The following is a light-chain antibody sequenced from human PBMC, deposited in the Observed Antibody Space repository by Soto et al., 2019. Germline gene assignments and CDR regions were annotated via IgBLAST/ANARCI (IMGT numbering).Light chain of an antibody. V-gene: IGKV3-20*01. Sequence: EIVLTQSPGTLSLSPGERATLSCRASQSVSSSYLAWYQQKPGQAPRLLIYGASSRATGIPDRFSGSGSGTDFTLTISRLEREDFAVYYCQQCGSSPITFGQGTKLEIK. CDR3: QQCGSSPIT. CDR1: QSVSSSY. J-gene: IGKJ2*01. CDR2: GAS.